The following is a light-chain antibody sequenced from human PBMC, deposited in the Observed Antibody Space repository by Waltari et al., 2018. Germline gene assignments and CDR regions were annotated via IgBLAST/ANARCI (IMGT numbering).Light chain of an antibody. CDR2: EDI. J-gene: IGLJ2*01. Sequence: QSALAQPAAVSGSPGQSITISCTGPSSDVGNYKVVSWYQHHPGKAPKLIIYEDIRRPSGVPDRFSGSKSCNMASLKSSGLQAEDEATYYCSSFARTGDIFAGGTKLTVL. CDR1: SSDVGNYKV. V-gene: IGLV2-23*01. CDR3: SSFARTGDI.